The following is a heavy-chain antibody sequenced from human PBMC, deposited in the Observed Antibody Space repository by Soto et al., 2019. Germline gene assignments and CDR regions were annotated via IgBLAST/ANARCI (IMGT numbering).Heavy chain of an antibody. V-gene: IGHV3-23*01. J-gene: IGHJ4*02. Sequence: PGGSLRLSCAATGFTFSSYAMSWVRQAPGKGLEWVSVISGSGGGTYYADSVKGRFTISRDNAKNSLYLQMNSLRAEDTAVYYCARDTELYGDLTKIDYWGQGTLVTVSS. CDR2: ISGSGGGT. D-gene: IGHD4-17*01. CDR3: ARDTELYGDLTKIDY. CDR1: GFTFSSYA.